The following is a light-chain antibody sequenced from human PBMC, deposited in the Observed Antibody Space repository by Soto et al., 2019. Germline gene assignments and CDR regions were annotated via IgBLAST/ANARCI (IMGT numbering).Light chain of an antibody. V-gene: IGKV1-8*01. CDR2: AAS. CDR1: QGISSY. J-gene: IGKJ4*01. CDR3: QQYYSYPVT. Sequence: AIRMTQSPSSLSASTGDRVTITCRASQGISSYLAWYQQKPGKAPKLLIYAASTLQSGVPSRFSGSGSGTDFTLTISCLQSEDFATYYCQQYYSYPVTLGGGTKVEIK.